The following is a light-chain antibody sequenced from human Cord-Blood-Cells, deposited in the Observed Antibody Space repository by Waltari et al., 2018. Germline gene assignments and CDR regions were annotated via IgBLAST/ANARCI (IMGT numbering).Light chain of an antibody. Sequence: QSALTQPASVSGSPGQSNTISCTGTSSDVGGYNYVSWYQKHPGKAPKLMIYDISNRPSGVSNRFSGSKSGNTASLTISGLQAEDEADYYCSSYTSSSTYVFGTGTKVTVL. J-gene: IGLJ1*01. V-gene: IGLV2-14*01. CDR2: DIS. CDR3: SSYTSSSTYV. CDR1: SSDVGGYNY.